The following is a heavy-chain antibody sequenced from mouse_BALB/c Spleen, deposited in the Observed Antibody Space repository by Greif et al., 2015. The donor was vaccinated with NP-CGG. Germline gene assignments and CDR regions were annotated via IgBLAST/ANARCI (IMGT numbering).Heavy chain of an antibody. CDR2: TLPGSGST. J-gene: IGHJ3*01. V-gene: IGHV1-9*01. CDR3: ARGDYDGSSGGDWFAY. CDR1: GYTFSSYW. Sequence: QVQLQQSGAELMKPGASVKISCKATGYTFSSYWIEWVKQRPGHGLEWIGETLPGSGSTNYNEKFKGKATFTADTSSNTAYMQRSSLTSEDSAVYYCARGDYDGSSGGDWFAYWGQGTLVTVSA. D-gene: IGHD1-1*01.